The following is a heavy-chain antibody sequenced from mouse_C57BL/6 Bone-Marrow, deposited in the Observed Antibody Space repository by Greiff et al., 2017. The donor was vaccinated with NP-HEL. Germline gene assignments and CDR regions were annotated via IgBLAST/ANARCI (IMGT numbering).Heavy chain of an antibody. CDR1: GFSFTTYA. CDR2: IRSKSNNYAT. J-gene: IGHJ2*01. V-gene: IGHV10-1*01. Sequence: EVMLVESGGGLVQPKGSLKLSCAASGFSFTTYAMNWVRQAPGKGLEWVARIRSKSNNYATYYADSVKDRFTISRDDSESMLYLQMNNLKTEDTAMYYCVRRLLRYPGVYFDYWGQGTTLTVSS. CDR3: VRRLLRYPGVYFDY. D-gene: IGHD1-1*01.